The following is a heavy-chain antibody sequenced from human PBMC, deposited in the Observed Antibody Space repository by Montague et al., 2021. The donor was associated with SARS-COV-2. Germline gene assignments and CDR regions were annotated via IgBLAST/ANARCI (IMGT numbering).Heavy chain of an antibody. CDR2: VYYSGST. J-gene: IGHJ4*02. D-gene: IGHD2-15*01. CDR3: ARLTAGYCSGGSCYWGTGFDY. CDR1: GGSISSGGYY. V-gene: IGHV4-31*03. Sequence: TLSLTCTVPGGSISSGGYYWSWIRQHPGKGLEWIGYVYYSGSTYYNLSLKSRVTISVDTSKNQFSLKLSSVTAADTAVYYCARLTAGYCSGGSCYWGTGFDYWGQGTLVTVSS.